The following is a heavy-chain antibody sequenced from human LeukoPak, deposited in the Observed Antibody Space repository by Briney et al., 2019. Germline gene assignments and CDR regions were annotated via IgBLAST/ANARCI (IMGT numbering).Heavy chain of an antibody. D-gene: IGHD3-3*01. CDR3: ASPSADTIFGVVTQNAFDI. V-gene: IGHV4-39*07. J-gene: IGHJ3*02. CDR2: IYYSGRT. CDR1: GGSISSSSSY. Sequence: SETLSLTCTVSGGSISSSSSYWGWIRPPPGKGLEWMGSIYYSGRTYYNPSLKRRVTISVDTSKNQFSLKLSSVTAADTAVYYCASPSADTIFGVVTQNAFDIWGQGTMVTVSS.